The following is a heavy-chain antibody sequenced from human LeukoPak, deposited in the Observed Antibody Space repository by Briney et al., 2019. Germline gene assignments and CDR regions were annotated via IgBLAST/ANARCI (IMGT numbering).Heavy chain of an antibody. CDR2: IIPIFDTA. CDR3: ARDLDTALEFDY. Sequence: SVKVSCKASGGTFSSYAISWVRQAPGQGLEWMGRIIPIFDTANYAQKFQGRVTITTDESTSTAYMELSSLRSEDTAVYYCARDLDTALEFDYWGQGTLVTVSS. D-gene: IGHD5-18*01. J-gene: IGHJ4*02. CDR1: GGTFSSYA. V-gene: IGHV1-69*05.